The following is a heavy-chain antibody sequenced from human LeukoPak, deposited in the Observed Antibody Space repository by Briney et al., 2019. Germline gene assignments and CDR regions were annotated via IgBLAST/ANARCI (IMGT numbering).Heavy chain of an antibody. D-gene: IGHD1-26*01. J-gene: IGHJ2*01. CDR2: ISASGGST. Sequence: GGSLRLSCAASGFTFSSSAMSWVRQVPGKGLEWVSGISASGGSTSYADSVRGRFTISRDSSKNTLFLHMNTLRAEDTAIYYCAKDRTVGASYWYFDLWGRGTLVTVSS. CDR1: GFTFSSSA. CDR3: AKDRTVGASYWYFDL. V-gene: IGHV3-23*01.